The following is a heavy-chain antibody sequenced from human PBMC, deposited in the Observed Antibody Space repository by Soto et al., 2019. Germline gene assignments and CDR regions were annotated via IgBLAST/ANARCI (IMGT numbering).Heavy chain of an antibody. J-gene: IGHJ5*02. Sequence: GGSLRLSCAASGFTFTNYWMHWVRQAPGKGLVWVSRINSDGSTTTYADSVKGRFTVSRDNAKNTLFLQMDSLRAEDTAMYYCAKDHDYGGFGAFSRLDPWGQGTLVTVYS. CDR3: AKDHDYGGFGAFSRLDP. CDR1: GFTFTNYW. V-gene: IGHV3-74*01. D-gene: IGHD4-17*01. CDR2: INSDGSTT.